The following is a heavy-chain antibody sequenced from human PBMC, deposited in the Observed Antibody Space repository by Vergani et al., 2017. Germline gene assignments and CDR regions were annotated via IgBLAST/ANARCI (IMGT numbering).Heavy chain of an antibody. CDR1: GFTFSSYG. CDR3: ARDRYDFWSGYYTYYYCYGMDV. V-gene: IGHV3-33*01. Sequence: QVQLVESGGGVVQPGRSLRLSCAASGFTFSSYGMHWVRQAPGKGLEWVAVIWYDGSNKYYADSVKGRFTISRDNSKNTLYLQMNSLRAEDTAVYYCARDRYDFWSGYYTYYYCYGMDVWGGGTTVTAAS. J-gene: IGHJ6*02. CDR2: IWYDGSNK. D-gene: IGHD3-3*01.